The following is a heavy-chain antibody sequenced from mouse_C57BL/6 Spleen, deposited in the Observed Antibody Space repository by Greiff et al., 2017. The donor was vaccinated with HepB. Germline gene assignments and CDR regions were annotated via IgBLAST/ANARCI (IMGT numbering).Heavy chain of an antibody. CDR3: ARSYYDGYYGRGYYAMDY. D-gene: IGHD2-3*01. J-gene: IGHJ4*01. CDR1: GYTFTSYW. V-gene: IGHV1-72*01. CDR2: IDPNSGGT. Sequence: QVQLQQPGAELVKPGASVKLSCKASGYTFTSYWMHWVKQRPGRGLEWIGRIDPNSGGTKYNEKFKSKATLTVDKPSSTAYMQLSSLTSEDSAVYYCARSYYDGYYGRGYYAMDYWGQGTSVTVSS.